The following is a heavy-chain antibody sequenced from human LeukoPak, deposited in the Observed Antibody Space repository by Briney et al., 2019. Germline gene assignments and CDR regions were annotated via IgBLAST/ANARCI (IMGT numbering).Heavy chain of an antibody. Sequence: GGSLRLSCAVSGFTFSSYWMSWVRQAPARGLEWVANIKQDGSEKYYVDSVKGRFTISRDNAKNSLYLQMNSLRAEDTAVYYCAREATIFGYYMDVWGKGTTVTVSS. V-gene: IGHV3-7*01. D-gene: IGHD3-3*01. CDR3: AREATIFGYYMDV. J-gene: IGHJ6*03. CDR2: IKQDGSEK. CDR1: GFTFSSYW.